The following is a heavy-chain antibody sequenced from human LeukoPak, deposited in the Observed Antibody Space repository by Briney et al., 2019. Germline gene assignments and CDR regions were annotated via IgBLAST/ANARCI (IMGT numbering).Heavy chain of an antibody. J-gene: IGHJ6*02. CDR1: GYTFTSYY. V-gene: IGHV1-46*01. Sequence: ASVKVSCKASGYTFTSYYMHWVRQAPGQGLEWMGIINPSGGSTSYAQNFQGRVTMTRDTSTSTVYMELSSLRSEDTAVYYCARVASPYGSARGMDVWGQGTTVTVSS. CDR3: ARVASPYGSARGMDV. D-gene: IGHD3-10*01. CDR2: INPSGGST.